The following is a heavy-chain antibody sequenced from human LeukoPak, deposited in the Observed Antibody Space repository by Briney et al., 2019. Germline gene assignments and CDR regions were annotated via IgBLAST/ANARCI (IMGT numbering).Heavy chain of an antibody. CDR2: SIPIFGTA. CDR3: ARERYCSSTSCYRIMNYYYGMDV. V-gene: IGHV1-69*01. J-gene: IGHJ6*02. D-gene: IGHD2-2*01. Sequence: ASVKVSCKASGGTFSSYVISWVRQAPGQGLEWMGGSIPIFGTANYAQKFQGRVTITADESTSTAYMELNSLRSEDTAVYYCARERYCSSTSCYRIMNYYYGMDVWGQGTTVTVSS. CDR1: GGTFSSYV.